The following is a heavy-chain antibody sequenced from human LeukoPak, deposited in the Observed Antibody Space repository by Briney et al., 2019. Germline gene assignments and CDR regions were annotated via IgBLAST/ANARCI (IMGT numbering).Heavy chain of an antibody. Sequence: GGSLRLSCAASGFTFSSYEMNWVRQAPGKGLQWVSVINSDGSTYYADSVKGRFTISRDNSKNTVYLQMNSLRAEDTAVYYCARDRDWAFDYWGQGILVTVSS. J-gene: IGHJ4*02. CDR1: GFTFSSYE. CDR2: INSDGST. V-gene: IGHV3-66*01. D-gene: IGHD2-21*01. CDR3: ARDRDWAFDY.